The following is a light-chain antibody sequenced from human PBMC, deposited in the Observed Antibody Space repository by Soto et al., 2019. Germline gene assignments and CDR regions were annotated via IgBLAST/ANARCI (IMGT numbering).Light chain of an antibody. CDR2: DVN. J-gene: IGLJ1*01. V-gene: IGLV2-11*01. Sequence: QSALTQPRSVSGSPGQSVTISCTGTTNYVSWFQQHPGKAPKLITYDVNKRPSGVPGRFSGSKSGNTASLTISGLQAEDAADYYCCSFAGSFTSYVFGTGTKLTVL. CDR3: CSFAGSFTSYV. CDR1: TNY.